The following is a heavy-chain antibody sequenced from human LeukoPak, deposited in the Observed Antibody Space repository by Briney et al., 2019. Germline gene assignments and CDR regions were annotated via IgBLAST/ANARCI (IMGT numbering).Heavy chain of an antibody. D-gene: IGHD4-17*01. CDR1: Y. J-gene: IGHJ3*02. CDR2: LYDSGST. CDR3: AGHSRPDYGDYENAFDI. Sequence: YMSWIRQPPGKGLEWIGNLYDSGSTWYNPSLKSRVTISGDTSKNQFSLKLTSVTAADTAVYYCAGHSRPDYGDYENAFDIWGQGTMVTVSS. V-gene: IGHV4-39*01.